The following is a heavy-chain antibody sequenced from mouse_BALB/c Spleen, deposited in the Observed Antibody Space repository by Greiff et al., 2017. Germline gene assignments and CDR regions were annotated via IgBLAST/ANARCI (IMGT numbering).Heavy chain of an antibody. J-gene: IGHJ4*01. CDR1: GFTFSSYA. CDR2: ISSGGST. CDR3: ARGGELGFYYAMDY. D-gene: IGHD3-1*01. V-gene: IGHV5-6-5*01. Sequence: DVQLVESGGGLVKPGGSLKLSCAASGFTFSSYAMSWVRQTPEKRLEWVASISSGGSTYYPDSVKGRFTISRDNARNILYLQMSSLRSEDTAMYYCARGGELGFYYAMDYWGQGTSVTVSS.